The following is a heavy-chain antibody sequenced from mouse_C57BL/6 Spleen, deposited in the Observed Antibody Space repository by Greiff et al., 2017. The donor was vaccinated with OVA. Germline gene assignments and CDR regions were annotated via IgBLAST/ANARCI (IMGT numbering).Heavy chain of an antibody. CDR2: ISNGGGST. Sequence: EVKLMESGGGLVQPGGSLKLSCAASGFTFSDYYMYWVRQTPEKRLEWVAYISNGGGSTYYPDTVKGRFTISRDNAKNTLYLQMSRLKSEDTAMYYCARHEAYFGAMDYWGQGTSVTVSS. D-gene: IGHD2-10*01. V-gene: IGHV5-12*01. CDR3: ARHEAYFGAMDY. CDR1: GFTFSDYY. J-gene: IGHJ4*01.